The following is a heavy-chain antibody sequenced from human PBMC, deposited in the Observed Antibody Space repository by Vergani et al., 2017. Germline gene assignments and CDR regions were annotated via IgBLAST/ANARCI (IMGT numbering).Heavy chain of an antibody. CDR2: IGGSGGST. Sequence: EVQLLESGGDLVQPGGSLRLSCAASGFTFTHCAMNWVRQAPGKGLEWVSGIGGSGGSTYYAGSVKGRFTISRDRSKNTLYLQMNSLSAGDTAVYYCAKDSRDGYKKGGFDYWGQGTLVTVSS. D-gene: IGHD5-24*01. CDR3: AKDSRDGYKKGGFDY. V-gene: IGHV3-23*01. CDR1: GFTFTHCA. J-gene: IGHJ4*02.